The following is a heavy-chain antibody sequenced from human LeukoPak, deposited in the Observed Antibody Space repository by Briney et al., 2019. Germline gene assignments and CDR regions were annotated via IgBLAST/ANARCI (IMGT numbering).Heavy chain of an antibody. J-gene: IGHJ6*04. CDR1: GGSVSSGSYY. D-gene: IGHD3-10*01. CDR3: ARTPIWFGERWYYYGMDV. V-gene: IGHV4-61*01. Sequence: PSETLSLTCTVSGGSVSSGSYYWSWIRQPPGKGLEWIGDIYYSGSTNYNPSPKSRVTISVDTSKNQFSQKLSPVTAADAAVYYCARTPIWFGERWYYYGMDVWGKGTTVSVPS. CDR2: IYYSGST.